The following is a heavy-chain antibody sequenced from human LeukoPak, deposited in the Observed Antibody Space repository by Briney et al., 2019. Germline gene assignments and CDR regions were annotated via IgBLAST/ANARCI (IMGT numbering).Heavy chain of an antibody. CDR3: ADDILTGYGRYFDY. D-gene: IGHD3-9*01. CDR1: GFTFSDYY. CDR2: ISSSGSTI. J-gene: IGHJ4*02. V-gene: IGHV3-11*01. Sequence: GGSLRLSCAASGFTFSDYYMSWIRQAPGKGLEWVSYISSSGSTIYYADSVKGRFTISRDNSKNTLYLQMNSLRAEDTAVYYCADDILTGYGRYFDYWGQGTLVTVSS.